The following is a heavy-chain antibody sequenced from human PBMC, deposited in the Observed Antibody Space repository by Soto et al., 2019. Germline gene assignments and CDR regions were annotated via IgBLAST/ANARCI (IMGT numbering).Heavy chain of an antibody. J-gene: IGHJ4*02. CDR2: ISGSGGST. V-gene: IGHV3-23*01. CDR3: AKAIYTSPIYYFDS. CDR1: GFSFGSYA. Sequence: DVQLWESGGGLVQPGGSLRLSCAASGFSFGSYALSWVRQAPGKGLEWVSTISGSGGSTYYAESVKGRFTISRDNSKNTLYLQMNSPRAEDTAIYYCAKAIYTSPIYYFDSWGQGTLVTVSS. D-gene: IGHD2-2*01.